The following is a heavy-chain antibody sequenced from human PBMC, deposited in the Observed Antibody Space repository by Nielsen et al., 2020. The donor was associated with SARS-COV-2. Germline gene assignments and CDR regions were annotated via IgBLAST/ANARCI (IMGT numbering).Heavy chain of an antibody. J-gene: IGHJ6*02. CDR2: ISYDGSNK. D-gene: IGHD1-7*01. CDR3: ARGKLELRYYGMDV. Sequence: GGSLRLSCAASGFTFSSYGMHWVRQAPGKGLEWVAVISYDGSNKYYADSVKGRFTISRDNSKNTLYLQMNSLRAEDTAVYYCARGKLELRYYGMDVWGQGTTVTVSS. CDR1: GFTFSSYG. V-gene: IGHV3-30*03.